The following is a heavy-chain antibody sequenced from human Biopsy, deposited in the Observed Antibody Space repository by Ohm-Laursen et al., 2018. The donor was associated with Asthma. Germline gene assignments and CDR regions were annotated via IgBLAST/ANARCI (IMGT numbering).Heavy chain of an antibody. CDR2: ISYGGKT. J-gene: IGHJ6*02. CDR1: GGSMTPTSHY. CDR3: ARRITIFGVVQKDHGMDA. Sequence: SETLSLTCTVSGGSMTPTSHYWDWIRQAPGKGLEWIGYISYGGKTSYNPSPKNRVTISRDTSKNQFSLRLTSVTAADTAVYFCARRITIFGVVQKDHGMDAWGQGTTVIVSS. D-gene: IGHD3-3*01. V-gene: IGHV4-39*01.